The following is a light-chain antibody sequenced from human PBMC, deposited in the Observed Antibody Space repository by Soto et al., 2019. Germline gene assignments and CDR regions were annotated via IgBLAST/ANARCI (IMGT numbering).Light chain of an antibody. CDR1: RDISSS. Sequence: DVQMTQSPSSLSASVGDRVTITCRASRDISSSLAWYQQKPGKVPKLLIYAASTLHAGVQSRFSGSGSGTFVTRTINSLQPEDVATYYCQKYNSAPNTFGRGTRLEIK. CDR2: AAS. J-gene: IGKJ2*01. CDR3: QKYNSAPNT. V-gene: IGKV1-27*01.